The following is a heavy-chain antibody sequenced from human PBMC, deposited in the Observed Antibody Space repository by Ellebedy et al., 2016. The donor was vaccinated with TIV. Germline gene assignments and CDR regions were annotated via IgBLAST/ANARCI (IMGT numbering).Heavy chain of an antibody. CDR3: ARVGGYYYGMDV. CDR1: GFTFSSYS. Sequence: PGGSLRLSCAASGFTFSSYSMTWVRQAPGKGLEWVSSISSSSYIYYADSVKCRFTISRDNAKNSLYLQMNSLRAEDTAVYYCARVGGYYYGMDVWGQGTTVTVSS. D-gene: IGHD3-16*01. J-gene: IGHJ6*02. V-gene: IGHV3-21*01. CDR2: ISSSSYI.